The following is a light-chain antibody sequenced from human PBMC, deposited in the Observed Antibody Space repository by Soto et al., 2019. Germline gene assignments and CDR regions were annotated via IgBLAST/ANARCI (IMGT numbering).Light chain of an antibody. J-gene: IGLJ3*02. CDR1: SSDFGDDKY. CDR3: GSFTTSRIWV. Sequence: QSALTQPASVSGSPGQSTTISCPGSSSDFGDDKYVSWYQQQPGKGPNLLIYGVSKRPSGVSNRFSGSKSGNTASLTISGLQVEDEADYICGSFTTSRIWVFGGGTKVTVL. CDR2: GVS. V-gene: IGLV2-14*01.